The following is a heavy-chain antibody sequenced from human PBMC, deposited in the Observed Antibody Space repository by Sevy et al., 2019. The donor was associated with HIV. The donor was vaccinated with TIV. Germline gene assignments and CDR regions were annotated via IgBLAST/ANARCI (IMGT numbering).Heavy chain of an antibody. D-gene: IGHD3-3*01. Sequence: GGSLRLSCTSSGLSFNNYALTWVRQAPGKGLEWVSTISHSGDNTNYADSVKGRFIISRDNSENTLYLQMNSLRAEDTVLYYCAGRKVGDFWSGSVRGPWAGGPLFDYWGQGTLVTVSS. J-gene: IGHJ4*02. CDR2: ISHSGDNT. CDR3: AGRKVGDFWSGSVRGPWAGGPLFDY. V-gene: IGHV3-23*01. CDR1: GLSFNNYA.